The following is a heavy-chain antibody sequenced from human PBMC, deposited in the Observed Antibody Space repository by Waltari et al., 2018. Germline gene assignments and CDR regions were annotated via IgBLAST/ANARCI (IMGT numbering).Heavy chain of an antibody. CDR2: ISYDGSNK. D-gene: IGHD2-2*01. J-gene: IGHJ4*02. Sequence: QVQLVESGGGVVQPGRSLRLSCAASGFNFSSYGMHWVSQAPGKGLEWVAVISYDGSNKYYADSVKGRFTISRDNSKNTLYLQMNSLRAEDTAVYYCAKDTNPYCSSTSCLDFDYWGQGTLVTVSS. V-gene: IGHV3-30*18. CDR1: GFNFSSYG. CDR3: AKDTNPYCSSTSCLDFDY.